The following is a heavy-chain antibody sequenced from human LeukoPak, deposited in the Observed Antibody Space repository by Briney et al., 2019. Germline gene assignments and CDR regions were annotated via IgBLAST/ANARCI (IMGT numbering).Heavy chain of an antibody. CDR1: GYTFTGYY. Sequence: ASVKVSCKASGYTFTGYYMHWVRQAPGQGLEWMGWINPNSGGTNYAQKFQGRVTMTRNTSISTAYMELSSLRSEDTAVYYCARGKRAYYDILIGYPTPYYYYYMDVWGKGTTVTISS. D-gene: IGHD3-9*01. J-gene: IGHJ6*03. V-gene: IGHV1-2*02. CDR3: ARGKRAYYDILIGYPTPYYYYYMDV. CDR2: INPNSGGT.